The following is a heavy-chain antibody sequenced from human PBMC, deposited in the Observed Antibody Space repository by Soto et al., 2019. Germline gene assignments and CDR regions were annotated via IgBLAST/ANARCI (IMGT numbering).Heavy chain of an antibody. CDR2: VDRTGSPL. CDR3: ASPDDSSGWYRGDYYGMDV. CDR1: GFTFSDYY. D-gene: IGHD6-19*01. V-gene: IGHV3-11*04. Sequence: GGSLRLCCAASGFTFSDYYMGWVRQAPGKGLEWISFVDRTGSPLFYADSVKGRFTISRDNAKNSLYLQMNSLRAEDTAVYYCASPDDSSGWYRGDYYGMDVWGQRTTVTVSS. J-gene: IGHJ6*02.